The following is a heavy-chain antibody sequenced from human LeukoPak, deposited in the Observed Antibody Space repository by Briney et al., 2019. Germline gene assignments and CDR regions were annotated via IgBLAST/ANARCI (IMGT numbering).Heavy chain of an antibody. J-gene: IGHJ3*02. CDR3: ARAGRIGRVAFDI. V-gene: IGHV4-39*07. CDR1: GGSISTSSYY. CDR2: IYYSGST. Sequence: SETLSLTCTVSGGSISTSSYYWGWIRQPPGKGLEWIGSIYYSGSTYYNPSLKSRVTISVDTSKNQFSLKLSSVTAADTAVYYCARAGRIGRVAFDIWGQGTMVTVSS. D-gene: IGHD1-26*01.